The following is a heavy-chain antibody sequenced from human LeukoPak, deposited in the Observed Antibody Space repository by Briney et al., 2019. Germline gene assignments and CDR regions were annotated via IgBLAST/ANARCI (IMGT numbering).Heavy chain of an antibody. J-gene: IGHJ4*02. Sequence: GGSLRLSCAASGFTFDDYAMHWVRQAPGKGLEWVSGISWNSGSIGYADSVKGRFTIPRDNAKNSLYLQMNSLRAEDTALYYCAKGTLPDYWGQGTLVTVSS. V-gene: IGHV3-9*01. CDR3: AKGTLPDY. CDR2: ISWNSGSI. CDR1: GFTFDDYA.